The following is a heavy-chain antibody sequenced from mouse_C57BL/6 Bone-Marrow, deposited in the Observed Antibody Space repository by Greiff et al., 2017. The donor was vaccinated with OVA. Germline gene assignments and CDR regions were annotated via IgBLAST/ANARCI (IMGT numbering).Heavy chain of an antibody. J-gene: IGHJ3*01. CDR3: TAINWFAY. D-gene: IGHD1-1*01. CDR2: IRLKSDNYAT. V-gene: IGHV6-3*01. Sequence: EVKVEESGGGLVQPGGSMKLSCVASGFTFSNYWMNWVRQSPEKGLEWVAQIRLKSDNYATHYAESVKGRFTISRDDSKSSVYLQMNNLRAEDTGIYYCTAINWFAYWGQGTLVTVSA. CDR1: GFTFSNYW.